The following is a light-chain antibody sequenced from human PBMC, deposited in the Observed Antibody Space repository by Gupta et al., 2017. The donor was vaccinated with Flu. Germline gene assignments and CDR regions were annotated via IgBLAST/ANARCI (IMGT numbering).Light chain of an antibody. J-gene: IGKJ4*01. Sequence: QQKPHQSPKLLIQYASQSFSGVPSRFSGGGSGTDFTLTINSLEAEDAATYYCHQSDSLPLTFGGGTKVEIK. V-gene: IGKV6-21*01. CDR2: YAS. CDR3: HQSDSLPLT.